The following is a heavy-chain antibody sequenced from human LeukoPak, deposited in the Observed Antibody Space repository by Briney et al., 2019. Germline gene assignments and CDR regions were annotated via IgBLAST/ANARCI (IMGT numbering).Heavy chain of an antibody. CDR3: ARESGAFSPFGF. J-gene: IGHJ4*02. CDR2: VHLSGTS. CDR1: GGSILTTNW. V-gene: IGHV4-4*02. D-gene: IGHD1-26*01. Sequence: SETLSLTCAVSGGSILTTNWWSWVRQPPGKGLGWIGEVHLSGTSNYNPSLKSRVSMSIDKSKNQLSLKLTSVTAADTAMYYCARESGAFSPFGFWGQGTLVTVSS.